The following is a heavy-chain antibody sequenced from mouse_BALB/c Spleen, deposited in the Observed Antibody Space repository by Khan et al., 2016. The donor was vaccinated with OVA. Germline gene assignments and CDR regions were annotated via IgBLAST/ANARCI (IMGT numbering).Heavy chain of an antibody. CDR3: DRAGYGGFAR. CDR2: IYPVSGSI. D-gene: IGHD1-1*01. CDR1: GYTFTDFL. Sequence: QVQLKQSGPELVKPGASVKMSCKASGYTFTDFLISWLKQRPGQGLEWIGEIYPVSGSIHYNEKFKGKATLTSDKSSNTAYMQLSSLPSEDAAVYFCDRAGYGGFARWGQGTLVTVSP. V-gene: IGHV1-77*01. J-gene: IGHJ3*01.